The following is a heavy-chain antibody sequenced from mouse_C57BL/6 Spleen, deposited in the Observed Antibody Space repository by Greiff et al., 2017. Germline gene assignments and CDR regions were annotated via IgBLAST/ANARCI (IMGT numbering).Heavy chain of an antibody. D-gene: IGHD2-12*01. CDR3: AREGENYNNYFDY. CDR2: INPSNGGT. V-gene: IGHV1-53*01. J-gene: IGHJ2*01. CDR1: GYTFTSYW. Sequence: VQLQQPGTELVKPGASVKLSCKASGYTFTSYWMHWVKQRPGQGLEWIGNINPSNGGTNYNEKFKSKATLTVDKSSSTAYMQLSSLTSEDSAVYCCAREGENYNNYFDYWGQGTTLTVSS.